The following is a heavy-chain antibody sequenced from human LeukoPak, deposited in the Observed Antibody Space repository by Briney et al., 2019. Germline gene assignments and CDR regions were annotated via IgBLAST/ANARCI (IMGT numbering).Heavy chain of an antibody. V-gene: IGHV1-18*01. CDR1: GYTFTSYG. Sequence: EASVKVSCTASGYTFTSYGISWVRQAPGQGLEWMGWISAYNGNTNYAQKLQGRVTMTTDTSTSTAYMELRSLRSDDTAVYYCARDRKQMYSSSSNWFDPWGQGTLVTVSS. D-gene: IGHD6-13*01. J-gene: IGHJ5*02. CDR2: ISAYNGNT. CDR3: ARDRKQMYSSSSNWFDP.